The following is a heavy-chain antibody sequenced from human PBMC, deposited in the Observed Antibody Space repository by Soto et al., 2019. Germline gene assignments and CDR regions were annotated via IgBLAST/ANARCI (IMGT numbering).Heavy chain of an antibody. J-gene: IGHJ5*02. V-gene: IGHV4-59*01. CDR3: ARVGPWVPYYYDSSPYTFENWFDP. D-gene: IGHD3-22*01. CDR2: IYNSGRT. Sequence: SETLSLTCTVSGGSISHYYWSWIRQPPGRGLEWIGYIYNSGRTNYNPSLKSRVTISVDMSKNQFSLNLSSVTAADTAVYYCARVGPWVPYYYDSSPYTFENWFDPWGQGTLVTVSS. CDR1: GGSISHYY.